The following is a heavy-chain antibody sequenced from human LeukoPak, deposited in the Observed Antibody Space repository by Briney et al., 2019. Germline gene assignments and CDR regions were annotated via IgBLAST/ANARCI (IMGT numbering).Heavy chain of an antibody. CDR1: GFTFSDYA. Sequence: GGSLRLSCAASGFTFSDYAMHWVRQAPGKGLEWVAVISYDGSNKYYADSVRGRFTISRDNSKNTLYLQMNSLRAEDTAVYYCARGHQSGSYLPTFDYWGQGTLVTVSS. J-gene: IGHJ4*02. CDR3: ARGHQSGSYLPTFDY. D-gene: IGHD1-26*01. CDR2: ISYDGSNK. V-gene: IGHV3-30-3*01.